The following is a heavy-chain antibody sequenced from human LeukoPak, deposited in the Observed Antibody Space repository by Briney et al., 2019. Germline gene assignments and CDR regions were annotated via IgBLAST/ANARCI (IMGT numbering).Heavy chain of an antibody. CDR2: IYSGGST. CDR1: GFTVSSNY. CDR3: ARDATYYCYGMDV. Sequence: HTGGSLRLSCAASGFTVSSNYMSWVRQAPGKGLEWVSVIYSGGSTYYADSVKGRFTISRDNSKNTLYLQMNSLRAEDTAVYYCARDATYYCYGMDVWGKGTTVTVSS. J-gene: IGHJ6*04. V-gene: IGHV3-53*01.